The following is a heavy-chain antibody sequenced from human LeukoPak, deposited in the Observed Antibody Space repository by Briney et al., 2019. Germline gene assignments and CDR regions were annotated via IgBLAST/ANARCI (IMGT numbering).Heavy chain of an antibody. Sequence: GGSLRLSCAASGFTFSSYSMNWVRQAPGKGLEWVSYISSSGSTIYYADSVKGRFTISRDNAKNSLYLQMNSLRAEDTAVYYCARDDSSGYHNAPDYWGQGTLVTVSS. CDR1: GFTFSSYS. CDR2: ISSSGSTI. CDR3: ARDDSSGYHNAPDY. V-gene: IGHV3-48*04. D-gene: IGHD3-22*01. J-gene: IGHJ4*02.